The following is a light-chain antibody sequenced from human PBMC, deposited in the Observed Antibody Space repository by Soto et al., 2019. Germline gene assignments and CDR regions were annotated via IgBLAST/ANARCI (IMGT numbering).Light chain of an antibody. CDR3: QQRSNWPPLT. CDR2: DAL. CDR1: QDINNA. V-gene: IGKV1-33*01. J-gene: IGKJ4*01. Sequence: DIQMTQSPSSLPASVGDRVTITCQASQDINNALNWYQQKPGKAPKLLISDALNLEIGVPSRFSGGASGTLFTLTITSLQPEDIAVYYCQQRSNWPPLTFGGGTKVDIK.